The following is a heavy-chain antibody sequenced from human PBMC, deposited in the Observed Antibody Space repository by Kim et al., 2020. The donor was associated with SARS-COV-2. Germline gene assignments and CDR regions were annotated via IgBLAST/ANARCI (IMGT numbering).Heavy chain of an antibody. V-gene: IGHV3-21*01. CDR3: AREPRHLLEWLRGYGMDV. CDR2: ISSSSSYI. Sequence: GGSLRLSCAASGFTFSSYSMNWVRQAPGKGLEWVSSISSSSSYIYYADSVKGRFTIPRDNAKNSLYLQMNSLRAEDTAVYYCAREPRHLLEWLRGYGMDVWGQGTTVTVSS. J-gene: IGHJ6*02. D-gene: IGHD3-3*01. CDR1: GFTFSSYS.